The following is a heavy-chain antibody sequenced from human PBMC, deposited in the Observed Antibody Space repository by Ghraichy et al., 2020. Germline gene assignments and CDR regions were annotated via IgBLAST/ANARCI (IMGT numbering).Heavy chain of an antibody. CDR3: VRDRTVAGTGPHFDY. J-gene: IGHJ4*02. V-gene: IGHV3-74*01. CDR1: GFTLSSHW. Sequence: LSLTCAVSGFTLSSHWMHWVRQAPGKGLVWVSHIHPEGSDTTYADSVKGRFTISRDNAENMVYLQMNSLRAEDAAVYYCVRDRTVAGTGPHFDYWGQGTLVTVSS. CDR2: IHPEGSDT. D-gene: IGHD6-13*01.